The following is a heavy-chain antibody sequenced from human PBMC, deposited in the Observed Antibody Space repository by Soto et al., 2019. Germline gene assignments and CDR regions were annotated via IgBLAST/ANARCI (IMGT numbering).Heavy chain of an antibody. Sequence: QVQLQESGPGLVKPSETLSLTCTVSGGSISGYYWSWIRQPPGKGLEWIGYIYNSGNTNYNPSLKSRITMSVDTSKNQFSLRLNYVTAADTAVYYCTRGSGWYPYWGQGTLVTVSS. J-gene: IGHJ4*02. CDR1: GGSISGYY. D-gene: IGHD6-19*01. CDR3: TRGSGWYPY. CDR2: IYNSGNT. V-gene: IGHV4-59*01.